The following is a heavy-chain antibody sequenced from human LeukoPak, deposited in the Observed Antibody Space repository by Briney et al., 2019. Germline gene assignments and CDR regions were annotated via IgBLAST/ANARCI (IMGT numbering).Heavy chain of an antibody. CDR1: GFTFSGHY. V-gene: IGHV3-74*03. Sequence: GGSLRLSCAASGFTFSGHYMHWVRQAPGKGPVWVSRINSDGSDITYADSVKGRFTMSRDNAKSTLYLQMISLRAEDTAVYYCARDWQWLDAFDIWGQGTMVTVSS. CDR2: INSDGSDI. J-gene: IGHJ3*02. CDR3: ARDWQWLDAFDI. D-gene: IGHD5-18*01.